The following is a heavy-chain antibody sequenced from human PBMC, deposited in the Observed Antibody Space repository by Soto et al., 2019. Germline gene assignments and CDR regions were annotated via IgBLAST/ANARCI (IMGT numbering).Heavy chain of an antibody. D-gene: IGHD3-10*01. CDR1: GGSISSSSYY. Sequence: SETLSLTCTVSGGSISSSSYYWGWIRQPPGKGLEWIGYIYYSGSTYYNPSLKSRVTISVDTSKNQFSLKLSSVTAADTAVYYCARVGRFGELFQTQYAGYWGQGTLVTVSS. CDR3: ARVGRFGELFQTQYAGY. J-gene: IGHJ4*02. V-gene: IGHV4-31*03. CDR2: IYYSGST.